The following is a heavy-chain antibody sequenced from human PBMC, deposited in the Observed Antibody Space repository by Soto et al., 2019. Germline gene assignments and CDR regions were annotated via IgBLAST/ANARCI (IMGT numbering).Heavy chain of an antibody. CDR2: IFHGGNT. Sequence: PSETLSLTCAVSGFFISSGNYWGWIRKPPGKGLEWIGGIFHGGNTYYTPSLKSRVTISVDMSKNQFSLKLNSVTAADTAVYYCARARWYDAFDVWGQGTVVTVSS. J-gene: IGHJ3*01. D-gene: IGHD2-15*01. CDR3: ARARWYDAFDV. V-gene: IGHV4-38-2*01. CDR1: GFFISSGNY.